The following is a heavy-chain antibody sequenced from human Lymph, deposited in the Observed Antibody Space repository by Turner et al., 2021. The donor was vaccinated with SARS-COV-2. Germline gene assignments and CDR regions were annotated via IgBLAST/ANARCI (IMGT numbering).Heavy chain of an antibody. V-gene: IGHV3-30*18. CDR3: AKDRVYGMDV. Sequence: QVQLVESGGGVVQPGRSLRLSCAASGFTFSSSGMHWVRQAPGKGLEWVAVISYDGSNKYYADPVKGRFTISRDNSKNTLYLQMNSLRAEDTAVYYCAKDRVYGMDVWGQGTTVTVSS. CDR2: ISYDGSNK. CDR1: GFTFSSSG. D-gene: IGHD3-10*01. J-gene: IGHJ6*02.